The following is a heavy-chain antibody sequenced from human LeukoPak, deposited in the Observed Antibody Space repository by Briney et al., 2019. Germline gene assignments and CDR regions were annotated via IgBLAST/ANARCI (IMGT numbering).Heavy chain of an antibody. J-gene: IGHJ4*02. CDR2: IKQDGNEK. D-gene: IGHD3-9*01. CDR1: GFTFSNYW. CDR3: ARHYDILTGTFPYY. Sequence: GGSLRLSCAASGFTFSNYWMSWVRQAPGKRLEWVANIKQDGNEKYYVGSVRGRFTISRDNAENSLYLQMNSLRAEDTAVYYCARHYDILTGTFPYYWGQGTLVTVSS. V-gene: IGHV3-7*03.